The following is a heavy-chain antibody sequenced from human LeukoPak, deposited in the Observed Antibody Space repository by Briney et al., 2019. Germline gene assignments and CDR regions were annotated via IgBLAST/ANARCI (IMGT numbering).Heavy chain of an antibody. J-gene: IGHJ4*02. Sequence: GGSLRLSCAASGFTFSSYAMHWVRQAPGKGLEWVAVISYDGSNKYYADSVKGRFTISRDNSKNTLYLQMNSLRAEDTAVYYCARTRPSYGYQIDYWGQGTLVTVSS. CDR2: ISYDGSNK. CDR3: ARTRPSYGYQIDY. V-gene: IGHV3-30-3*01. CDR1: GFTFSSYA. D-gene: IGHD5-18*01.